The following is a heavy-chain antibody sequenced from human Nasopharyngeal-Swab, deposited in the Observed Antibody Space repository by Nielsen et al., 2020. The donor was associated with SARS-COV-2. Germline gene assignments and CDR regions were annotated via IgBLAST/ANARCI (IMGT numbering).Heavy chain of an antibody. J-gene: IGHJ4*02. D-gene: IGHD3-3*01. Sequence: SETLSLTCTVSGGSISSSSYYWGWIRQPPGKGLEWIGSIYYSGSTYYNPSLKSRVTISVDTSTHQFSLKLSSVTDADTAVYYCARDPSPTITIFGVVIIRGFDYWGQGTLVTVSS. CDR1: GGSISSSSYY. CDR2: IYYSGST. V-gene: IGHV4-39*07. CDR3: ARDPSPTITIFGVVIIRGFDY.